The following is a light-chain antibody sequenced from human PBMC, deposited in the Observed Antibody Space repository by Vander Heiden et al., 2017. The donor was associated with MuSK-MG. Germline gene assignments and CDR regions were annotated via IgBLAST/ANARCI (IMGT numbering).Light chain of an antibody. CDR1: QSVSSGY. J-gene: IGKJ1*01. V-gene: IGKV3-20*01. CDR3: QQDHSSSRT. CDR2: DAS. Sequence: EIVLTQSPGTLSMSPGERATLSCRASQSVSSGYLAWYQQKPGQAPRLLIYDASSRATGIPDRFSGSGSGTDFTLTISGLEPEDFAVYYCQQDHSSSRTFGQGTKVEI.